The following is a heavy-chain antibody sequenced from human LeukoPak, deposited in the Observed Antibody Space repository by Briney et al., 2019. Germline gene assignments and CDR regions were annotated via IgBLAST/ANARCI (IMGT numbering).Heavy chain of an antibody. V-gene: IGHV1-69*13. Sequence: SVNVSCKASGGTFSSYAISWVRQAPGQGLEWMGGIIPIFGTANYAQKFQGRVTITADESTSTAYMELSSLRSEDTAVYYCARPGSIGFAAGTNYFDYWGQGTLVTVSS. J-gene: IGHJ4*02. CDR1: GGTFSSYA. D-gene: IGHD6-13*01. CDR2: IIPIFGTA. CDR3: ARPGSIGFAAGTNYFDY.